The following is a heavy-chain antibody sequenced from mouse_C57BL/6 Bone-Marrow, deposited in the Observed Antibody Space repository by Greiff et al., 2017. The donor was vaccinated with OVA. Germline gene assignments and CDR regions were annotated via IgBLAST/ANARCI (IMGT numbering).Heavy chain of an antibody. CDR1: GYTFTSYW. V-gene: IGHV1-64*01. Sequence: QVQLQQPGAELVKPGASVKLSCKASGYTFTSYWMHWVKQRPGQGLEWIGMIHPNSGSTNYNEKFKSKATLTVAKSSSTAYMQLSSLTSEDSAVYYCARDTTVVVSDYWGQGTNLTVSS. CDR2: IHPNSGST. D-gene: IGHD1-1*01. J-gene: IGHJ2*01. CDR3: ARDTTVVVSDY.